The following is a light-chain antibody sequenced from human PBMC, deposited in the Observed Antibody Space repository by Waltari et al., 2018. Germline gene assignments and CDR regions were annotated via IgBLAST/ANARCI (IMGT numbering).Light chain of an antibody. J-gene: IGLJ2*01. CDR2: GTN. CDR1: DSNIGKNT. CDR3: ASWDNKLNCPV. V-gene: IGLV1-44*01. Sequence: QSVLTQPPSASGTPGETATISCSGGDSNIGKNTVTWYQQLPGTAPTLLIYGTNQRPSGVPDRFSGSKSGTSASLAINGLQSGDEADYYCASWDNKLNCPVFGGGAKLVVL.